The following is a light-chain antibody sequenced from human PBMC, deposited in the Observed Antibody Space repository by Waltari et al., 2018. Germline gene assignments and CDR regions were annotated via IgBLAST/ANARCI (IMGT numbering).Light chain of an antibody. J-gene: IGLJ2*01. CDR3: CSFAGTYTVI. CDR2: DVS. CDR1: SSDVGGYNY. V-gene: IGLV2-11*01. Sequence: QSALTQPRSVSGSPGQSDTISCTGTSSDVGGYNYVSWYQQHPGKVPKLMIYDVSKLPSGVPDRLSGSKSDNTASLTFSGLQAEDEADYYCCSFAGTYTVIFGGGTKLTVL.